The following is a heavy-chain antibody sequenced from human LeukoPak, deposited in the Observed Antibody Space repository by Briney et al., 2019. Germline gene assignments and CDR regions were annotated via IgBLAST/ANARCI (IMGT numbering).Heavy chain of an antibody. V-gene: IGHV3-21*04. CDR2: ITSSSYSI. Sequence: GGSLRLSCAASGFTFNTYIMAWVRQAPGKGLEWVSSITSSSYSIYYADSVKGRFTISRDNAKNSLYLQMNSLRAEDMAVYYCARVEKYYYDSSGYNDYWGQGTLVTVSS. J-gene: IGHJ4*02. CDR1: GFTFNTYI. CDR3: ARVEKYYYDSSGYNDY. D-gene: IGHD3-22*01.